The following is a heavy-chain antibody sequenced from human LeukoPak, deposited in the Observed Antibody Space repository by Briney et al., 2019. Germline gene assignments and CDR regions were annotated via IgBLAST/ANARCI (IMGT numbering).Heavy chain of an antibody. J-gene: IGHJ4*02. CDR2: ISSNGGST. CDR1: GFTFSSYA. D-gene: IGHD1-1*01. V-gene: IGHV3-64D*06. Sequence: GGSLRLSCSASGFTFSSYAMHWVRQAPGKGLEYVSAISSNGGSTYYADSVKGRFTISRDNSKNTLYLQMSSLRAVDTAVYYCVKDNEAGGSRFDRWGQGTLVTVSS. CDR3: VKDNEAGGSRFDR.